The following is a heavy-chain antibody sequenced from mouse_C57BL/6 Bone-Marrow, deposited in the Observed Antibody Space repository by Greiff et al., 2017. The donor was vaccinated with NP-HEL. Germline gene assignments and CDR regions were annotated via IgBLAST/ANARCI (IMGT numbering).Heavy chain of an antibody. V-gene: IGHV1-66*01. CDR1: GYSFTSYY. D-gene: IGHD1-1*01. Sequence: QVQLQQSGPELVKPGASVKISCKASGYSFTSYYIHWVKQRPGQGLEWIGWIYPGSGNTKYNEKFKGTATLTADPSSSTAYIQLSSLTSEVSAVYYCALGENCGSSYYFDYWGQGTTLTVSS. CDR3: ALGENCGSSYYFDY. CDR2: IYPGSGNT. J-gene: IGHJ2*01.